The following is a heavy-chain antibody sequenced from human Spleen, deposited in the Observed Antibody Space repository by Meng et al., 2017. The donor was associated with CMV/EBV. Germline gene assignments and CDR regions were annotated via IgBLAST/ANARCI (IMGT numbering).Heavy chain of an antibody. Sequence: GESLKISCAASGFTFSSYAMHWVRQAPGKGLEWVAVISYHGSSKYYADSVKGRFTISRDNSKNTLYLQMNSLRAEDTAVYYCAREVTMIRGFISRAPESLHYYYAMDVWGQGTTVTVSS. D-gene: IGHD3-10*01. CDR1: GFTFSSYA. J-gene: IGHJ6*02. V-gene: IGHV3-30-3*01. CDR2: ISYHGSSK. CDR3: AREVTMIRGFISRAPESLHYYYAMDV.